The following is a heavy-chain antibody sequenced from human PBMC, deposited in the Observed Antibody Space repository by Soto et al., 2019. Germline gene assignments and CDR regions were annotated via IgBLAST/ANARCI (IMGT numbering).Heavy chain of an antibody. CDR1: GYTFTSYY. V-gene: IGHV1-18*04. J-gene: IGHJ4*02. Sequence: ASVKVSCKASGYTFTSYYMHWVRQAPGQGLEWMGWISAYNGNTNYAQKLQGRVTMTTDTSTSTAYMELRSLRSDDTAVYYCARVGPVAGTGDYWGQGTLVTVSS. CDR2: ISAYNGNT. D-gene: IGHD6-19*01. CDR3: ARVGPVAGTGDY.